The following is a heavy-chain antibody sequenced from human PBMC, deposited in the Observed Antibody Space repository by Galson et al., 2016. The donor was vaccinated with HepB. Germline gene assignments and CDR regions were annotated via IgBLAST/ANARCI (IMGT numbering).Heavy chain of an antibody. CDR3: AKSWGKYTGSSNWVFFDS. CDR1: GFTFSTYA. V-gene: IGHV3-23*01. J-gene: IGHJ4*02. D-gene: IGHD3-16*01. Sequence: SLRLSCAASGFTFSTYAMTWVRQSPGKGLEWVSTISVIGFTTTYPDPVKARFTISRDISKNTLYLQLDSLRADDTALYYCAKSWGKYTGSSNWVFFDSWGQGTLVTVSS. CDR2: ISVIGFTT.